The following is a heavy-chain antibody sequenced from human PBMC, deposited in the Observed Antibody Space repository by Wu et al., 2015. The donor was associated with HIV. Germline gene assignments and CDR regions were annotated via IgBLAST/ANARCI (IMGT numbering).Heavy chain of an antibody. CDR2: IDPRSRST. CDR1: GGTFSSYA. CDR3: ARVFHASGTHGVSYYFDP. V-gene: IGHV1-69*10. Sequence: QVQLVQSGAEVKKPGSSVKVSCKSSGGTFSSYAISWVRQAPGQGLEWLGVIDPRSRSTAYAQKFQDRVKVTSDTSTSTFYMEVSSLRSEDTAIYYCARVFHASGTHGVSYYFDPWGQGTLVTVSS. D-gene: IGHD3-10*01. J-gene: IGHJ5*02.